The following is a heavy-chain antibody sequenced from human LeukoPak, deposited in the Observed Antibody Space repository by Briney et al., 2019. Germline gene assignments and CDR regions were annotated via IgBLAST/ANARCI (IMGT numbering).Heavy chain of an antibody. CDR2: ISSSGSTI. CDR3: AREVIAAAPFDY. V-gene: IGHV3-11*01. J-gene: IGHJ4*02. Sequence: GSLRLSCAASGFTFSDYYMSWIRRAPGKGLEWVSYISSSGSTIYYADSVKGRFTISRDNAKNSLYLQMNSLRAEDTAVYYCAREVIAAAPFDYWGQGTLVTVSS. CDR1: GFTFSDYY. D-gene: IGHD6-13*01.